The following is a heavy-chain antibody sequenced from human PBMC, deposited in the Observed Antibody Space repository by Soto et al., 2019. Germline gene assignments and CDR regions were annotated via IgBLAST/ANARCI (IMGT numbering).Heavy chain of an antibody. CDR3: ANKGGTYYFY. V-gene: IGHV4-4*02. Sequence: QVQLQESGPGLVKPSGTLSLTCAVSGASISGSKWWTWVRQSPEKGLEWIGEISPSGNSNYNPSLKGRVNISVDKPKNQFSLQLTSVTAADTAIYYCANKGGTYYFYWGQGTLVTVSS. J-gene: IGHJ4*02. D-gene: IGHD1-26*01. CDR1: GASISGSKW. CDR2: ISPSGNS.